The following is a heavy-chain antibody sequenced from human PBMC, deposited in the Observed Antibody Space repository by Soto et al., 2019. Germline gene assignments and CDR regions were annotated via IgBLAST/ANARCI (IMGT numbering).Heavy chain of an antibody. CDR2: IYEGETT. V-gene: IGHV4-39*01. D-gene: IGHD3-10*01. Sequence: QLQLQESGPGLVKPSETLSLTCAVSGASISRTGFHWGWTRQPPGQGLEWIGSIYEGETTFYNSSLKSRVTISADTSKNHFSLKLSSVTAADTAVYYCARRGSGHTFDYWGQGTLVTVSS. CDR3: ARRGSGHTFDY. CDR1: GASISRTGFH. J-gene: IGHJ4*02.